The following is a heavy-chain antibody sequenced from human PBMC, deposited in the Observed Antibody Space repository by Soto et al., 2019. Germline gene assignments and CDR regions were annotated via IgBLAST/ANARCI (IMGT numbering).Heavy chain of an antibody. J-gene: IGHJ6*04. CDR3: ARGDCSGGSCYYIVYFPKDV. D-gene: IGHD2-15*01. CDR1: EFTFSSYS. Sequence: EVQLVESGGGLVKPGGSLRLSCAASEFTFSSYSMNWVRQAPGKGLEWVSSISNSGSYIYYADSVRGRFIISRDNAKNSLDLQMDSLGAEDTAVYYCARGDCSGGSCYYIVYFPKDVWGKGTTVTVSS. CDR2: ISNSGSYI. V-gene: IGHV3-21*01.